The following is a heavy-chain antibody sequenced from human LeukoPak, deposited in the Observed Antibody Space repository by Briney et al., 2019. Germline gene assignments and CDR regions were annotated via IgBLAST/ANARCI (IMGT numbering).Heavy chain of an antibody. CDR3: ARTNIDYYDSSCPLDY. V-gene: IGHV1-2*02. J-gene: IGHJ4*02. Sequence: ASVKVSCKASGYTFTGYYMHWVRQAPGQGLEWMGWINPNRGGTNYAQKFQGRVTMTRDTSISTAYMELSRLRSDDTAVYYCARTNIDYYDSSCPLDYWGQGTLVTVSS. CDR1: GYTFTGYY. CDR2: INPNRGGT. D-gene: IGHD3-22*01.